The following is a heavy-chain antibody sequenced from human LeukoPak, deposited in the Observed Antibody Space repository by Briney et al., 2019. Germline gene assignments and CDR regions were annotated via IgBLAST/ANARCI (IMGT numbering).Heavy chain of an antibody. CDR3: ARMSVALKPGNSSSWYPDVYFDY. V-gene: IGHV3-23*01. D-gene: IGHD6-13*01. CDR2: ISGSGGST. J-gene: IGHJ4*02. CDR1: GFTFSSYA. Sequence: GGSLRLSCAASGFTFSSYAMSWVRQAPGKGLEWVSAISGSGGSTYYADSVKGRFTISRHNSKNTLYLQMNSLRAEDTAVYYCARMSVALKPGNSSSWYPDVYFDYWGQGTLVTVSS.